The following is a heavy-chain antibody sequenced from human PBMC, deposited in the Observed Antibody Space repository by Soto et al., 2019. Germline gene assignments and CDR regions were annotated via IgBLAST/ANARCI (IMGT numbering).Heavy chain of an antibody. V-gene: IGHV3-11*03. D-gene: IGHD3-10*01. CDR1: GLTVSNHY. Sequence: GESMSLSCATSGLTVSNHYMTWFSQAPGEGLEWLSSTRTLGDDVIYAGSVTGRPTITRDNVKKSLLPQMASLRAEDAAVYFCARRMPGMEVRLVAFDSWGHGAPVTVSS. CDR3: ARRMPGMEVRLVAFDS. J-gene: IGHJ4*01. CDR2: TRTLGDDV.